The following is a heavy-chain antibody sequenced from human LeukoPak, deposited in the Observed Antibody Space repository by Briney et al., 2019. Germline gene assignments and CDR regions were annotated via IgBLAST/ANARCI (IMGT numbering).Heavy chain of an antibody. D-gene: IGHD2-2*01. CDR3: AREFPYCSSTSCYHWFDP. CDR1: GFTFSSYA. V-gene: IGHV3-30-3*01. J-gene: IGHJ5*02. CDR2: ISYDGSNK. Sequence: GGSLRLSCAVSGFTFSSYAMHWVRQAPGKGLEWVAVISYDGSNKYYADSVKGRFTISRDNSKNTLYLQMNSLRAEDTAVYYCAREFPYCSSTSCYHWFDPWGQGTLVTVSS.